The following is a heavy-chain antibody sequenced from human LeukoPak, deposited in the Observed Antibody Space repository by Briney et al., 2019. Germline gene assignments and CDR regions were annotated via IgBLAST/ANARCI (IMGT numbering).Heavy chain of an antibody. CDR3: VRVRHGDYFDY. V-gene: IGHV3-72*01. D-gene: IGHD4-17*01. CDR1: GFSITDHY. CDR2: TRNKPNGYTT. Sequence: GGSLRLSCAASGFSITDHYMDWVRQAPGKGLEWVGRTRNKPNGYTTDYGTSVKGRFIVSRDDSENSLYPQMNGLKTEDTAVYYCVRVRHGDYFDYWGQGTLVTVSS. J-gene: IGHJ4*02.